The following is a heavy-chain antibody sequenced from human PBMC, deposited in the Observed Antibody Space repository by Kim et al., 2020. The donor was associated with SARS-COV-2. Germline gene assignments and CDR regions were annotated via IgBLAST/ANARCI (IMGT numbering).Heavy chain of an antibody. CDR1: GITFGDYA. CDR3: TRTDY. CDR2: SRSKAYGGTT. V-gene: IGHV3-49*04. Sequence: GGSLRLSCKASGITFGDYAMSWVRQAPGKGLERVGFSRSKAYGGTTDYAASVKGRFTISRDDSKSIAYLQMNSLKTEDTAVYYCTRTDYWGQGTLVTVSS. J-gene: IGHJ4*02.